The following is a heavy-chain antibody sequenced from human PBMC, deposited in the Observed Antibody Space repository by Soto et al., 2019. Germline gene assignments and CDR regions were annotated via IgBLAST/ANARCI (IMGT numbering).Heavy chain of an antibody. J-gene: IGHJ6*02. Sequence: GGSLRLSCAASGFTFSSYAMSWVRQAPGRGLEWVSAISGSGGSTYYADSVRGRFTISRDNLKNTVYLQMDSLRAEDTAVYYCARDGQQMAPYAMDVWGQGTTVTVSS. V-gene: IGHV3-23*01. D-gene: IGHD6-13*01. CDR1: GFTFSSYA. CDR2: ISGSGGST. CDR3: ARDGQQMAPYAMDV.